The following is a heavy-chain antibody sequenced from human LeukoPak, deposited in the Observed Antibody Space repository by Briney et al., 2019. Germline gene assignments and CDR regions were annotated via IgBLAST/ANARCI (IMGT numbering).Heavy chain of an antibody. CDR3: ARRVFSGWGYYFDY. V-gene: IGHV1-2*02. CDR2: INPNTGGT. Sequence: ASVKVSCKASGYIFTAYNMHWVRQAPGQGPEWMGWINPNTGGTNFAQKFQGRVTMTSDTSITTVYMELSRLRSGDTAVYYCARRVFSGWGYYFDYWGQGTLVTVSS. CDR1: GYIFTAYN. D-gene: IGHD6-19*01. J-gene: IGHJ4*02.